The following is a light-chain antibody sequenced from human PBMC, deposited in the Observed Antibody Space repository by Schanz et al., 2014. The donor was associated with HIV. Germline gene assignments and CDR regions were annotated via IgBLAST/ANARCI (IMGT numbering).Light chain of an antibody. CDR3: QQRSNWPLT. V-gene: IGKV3-11*01. J-gene: IGKJ4*01. CDR1: QSISTY. Sequence: EIVLTQSPGTLSLSPGERATLSCRASQSISTYLAWYQQKPGQPPRLLIYDASNRATGIPARFSGSGSGTDFTLTISSLAPEDFAVYYCQQRSNWPLTFGGGTKVEIK. CDR2: DAS.